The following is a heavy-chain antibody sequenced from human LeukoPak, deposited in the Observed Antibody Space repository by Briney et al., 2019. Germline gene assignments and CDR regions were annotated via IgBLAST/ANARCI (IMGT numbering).Heavy chain of an antibody. Sequence: GGSLRLSCAASGFTFSSYSMNWVRQAPGKGLEWVSVIYSSGSTYYADSVKGRFTISRDNSKNTLYLQMNSLRAEDTAVYYCARDDCSGGTCLGGYWGQGTLVTVSS. V-gene: IGHV3-66*03. CDR1: GFTFSSYS. CDR2: IYSSGST. J-gene: IGHJ4*02. CDR3: ARDDCSGGTCLGGY. D-gene: IGHD2-15*01.